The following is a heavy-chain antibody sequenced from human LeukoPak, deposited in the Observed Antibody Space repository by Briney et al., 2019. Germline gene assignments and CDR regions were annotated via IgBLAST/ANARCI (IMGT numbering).Heavy chain of an antibody. J-gene: IGHJ4*02. CDR1: GFTFSSYA. CDR3: ARDSSQSAYCSGGSCDFDY. V-gene: IGHV3-30-3*01. Sequence: GGSLRLSCAASGFTFSSYAMHWVRQAPGKGLEWVAVISYDGSNKYCADSVKGRFTISRDNSKNTLYLQMNSLRAEDTAVYYCARDSSQSAYCSGGSCDFDYWGQGTLVTVSS. D-gene: IGHD2-15*01. CDR2: ISYDGSNK.